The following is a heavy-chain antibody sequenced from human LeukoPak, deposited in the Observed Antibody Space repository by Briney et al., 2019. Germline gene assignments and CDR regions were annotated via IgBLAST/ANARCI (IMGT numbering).Heavy chain of an antibody. CDR2: LSGGGGDT. J-gene: IGHJ4*02. CDR1: GFIFNSYA. D-gene: IGHD2-15*01. V-gene: IGHV3-23*01. Sequence: GGSLRLSCAASGFIFNSYAMNWVRQAPGKGLEWVSALSGGGGDTYYADSVKGRFTISRDNSKNTVYLQMNFLRAEDTAVYYCAKGSRCSSASCPIDYWGQGTLVTVSS. CDR3: AKGSRCSSASCPIDY.